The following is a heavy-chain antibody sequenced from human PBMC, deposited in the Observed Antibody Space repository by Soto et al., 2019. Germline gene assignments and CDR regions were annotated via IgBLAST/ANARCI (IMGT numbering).Heavy chain of an antibody. V-gene: IGHV4-31*03. D-gene: IGHD5-12*01. CDR3: AIYIMGTNYYYGMDV. J-gene: IGHJ6*02. CDR2: IYYSGTT. Sequence: SETLSLTCTVSGGSISSGGYYWSWIRQHPGKGLEWIGYIYYSGTTYYNPSLKSRVTISVDTSKNQFSLKLSSVTAADTAVYYCAIYIMGTNYYYGMDVWGQGTTVTVSS. CDR1: GGSISSGGYY.